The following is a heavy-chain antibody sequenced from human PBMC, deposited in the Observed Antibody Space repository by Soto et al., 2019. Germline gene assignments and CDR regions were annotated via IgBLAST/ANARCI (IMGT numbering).Heavy chain of an antibody. CDR1: GGSFSGYY. CDR2: INHSGST. CDR3: ARGLGTTWLYYYYYGMDV. D-gene: IGHD4-17*01. J-gene: IGHJ6*02. Sequence: LSLTCAVYGGSFSGYYWSWIRQPPGKGLEWIGEINHSGSTNYNPSLKSRVTISVDTSKNQFSLKLSSVTAADTAVYYCARGLGTTWLYYYYYGMDVWGQGTTVTVSS. V-gene: IGHV4-34*01.